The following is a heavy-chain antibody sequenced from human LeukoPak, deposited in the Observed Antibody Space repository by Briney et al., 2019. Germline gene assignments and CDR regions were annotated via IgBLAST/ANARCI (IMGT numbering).Heavy chain of an antibody. J-gene: IGHJ6*02. V-gene: IGHV3-7*01. D-gene: IGHD6-13*01. Sequence: PGGSLRLSCAASGFTFSSYWMSWVRQAPGKGLEWEANIKQDGSEKYYVDSVKGRFTISRDNAKNSLYLQMNSLRAEDTAVYYCARVLGGSYSSSWYRYYYYYGMDVWGQGTTVTVSS. CDR1: GFTFSSYW. CDR3: ARVLGGSYSSSWYRYYYYYGMDV. CDR2: IKQDGSEK.